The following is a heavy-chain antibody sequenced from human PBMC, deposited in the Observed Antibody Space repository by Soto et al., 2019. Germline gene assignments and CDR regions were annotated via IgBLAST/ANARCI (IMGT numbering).Heavy chain of an antibody. D-gene: IGHD6-13*01. V-gene: IGHV1-2*04. Sequence: ASVKVSCKASGYTFTGYYMHWVRQAPGQGLEWMGWINPNSGGTNYAQKFQGWVTMTRDTSISTAYMELSRLRSDDTAVYYCARDGGVLIAAAGTYAFDISGQGTMVTVSS. CDR2: INPNSGGT. J-gene: IGHJ3*02. CDR3: ARDGGVLIAAAGTYAFDI. CDR1: GYTFTGYY.